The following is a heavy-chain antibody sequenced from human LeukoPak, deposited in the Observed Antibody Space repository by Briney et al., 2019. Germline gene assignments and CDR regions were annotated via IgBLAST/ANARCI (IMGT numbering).Heavy chain of an antibody. CDR1: GGSISSSSYY. J-gene: IGHJ4*02. D-gene: IGHD2-2*01. Sequence: PSETLSLTCTVSGGSISSSSYYWGWIRQPRRKGLEWIVSIYYSGSTYYNPAIKSRVTISVDTSKNQFSLKLSSVTAADTAVYYCARRLSSTSFDYWGQGTLVTVSS. CDR3: ARRLSSTSFDY. CDR2: IYYSGST. V-gene: IGHV4-39*01.